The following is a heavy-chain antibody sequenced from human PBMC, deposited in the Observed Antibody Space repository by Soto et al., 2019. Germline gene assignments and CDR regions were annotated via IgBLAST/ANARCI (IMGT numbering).Heavy chain of an antibody. CDR3: ARGIAAAGTGLRRHFFY. J-gene: IGHJ4*02. D-gene: IGHD6-13*01. Sequence: PSETLSLTCAVSGGSISSSNWWSWVRQPPGKGLEWIGEIYHSGSTNYNPSLKSRVTISVDKSKNQFSLKLSSVTAADTAVYYCARGIAAAGTGLRRHFFYWGQGTLVTVSS. CDR1: GGSISSSNW. V-gene: IGHV4-4*02. CDR2: IYHSGST.